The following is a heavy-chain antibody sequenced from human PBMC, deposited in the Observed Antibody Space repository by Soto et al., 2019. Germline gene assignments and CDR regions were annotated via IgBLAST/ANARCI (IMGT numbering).Heavy chain of an antibody. CDR1: GFTFSSYA. V-gene: IGHV3-64D*06. Sequence: PGGSLRLSCSASGFTFSSYAMHWVRQAPGKGLKYVSAISSNGGSTYYADSVKGRFTISRDNSKNTLYLQMSSLRAEDTAVYYCVKGRLTYYYYGMDVWGQGTTVTVSS. CDR3: VKGRLTYYYYGMDV. D-gene: IGHD2-8*01. CDR2: ISSNGGST. J-gene: IGHJ6*02.